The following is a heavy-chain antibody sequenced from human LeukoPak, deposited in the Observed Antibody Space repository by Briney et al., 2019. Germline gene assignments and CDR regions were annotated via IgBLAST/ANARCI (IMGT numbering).Heavy chain of an antibody. V-gene: IGHV3-11*05. D-gene: IGHD2-21*02. CDR2: ISGSSSYT. CDR1: GFTFSDYY. Sequence: GGSLRLSCAASGFTFSDYYMSWIRQAPGKGLEWVSYISGSSSYTNYAGSVKGRFTISRDNSKNTLSLQMDSLRSEDTAVYYCAKDSGVVVTAIPNYWGQGALVTVSS. J-gene: IGHJ4*02. CDR3: AKDSGVVVTAIPNY.